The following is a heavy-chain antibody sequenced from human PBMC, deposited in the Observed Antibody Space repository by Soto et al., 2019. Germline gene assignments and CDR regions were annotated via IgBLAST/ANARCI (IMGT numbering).Heavy chain of an antibody. V-gene: IGHV3-30-3*01. D-gene: IGHD1-1*01. Sequence: QVQLVESGGGVVQPGRSLRLSCAASGFTFSSYAMHWVRQAPGKGLEWVAVISYDGSNKYYADSVKGRFTISRDNSKNTLYLQMNSLRAEDTAVYYRARSDVDPYLTTFDYWGQGTLVTVSS. CDR2: ISYDGSNK. CDR3: ARSDVDPYLTTFDY. CDR1: GFTFSSYA. J-gene: IGHJ4*02.